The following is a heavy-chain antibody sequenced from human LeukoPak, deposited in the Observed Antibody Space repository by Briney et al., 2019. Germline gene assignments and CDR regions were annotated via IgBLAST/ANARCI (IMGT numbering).Heavy chain of an antibody. Sequence: GGSLRLSCAASGFTFSNAWMSWVRQAPGKGLEWVSYISSSSSTIYYADSVKGRFTISRDNAKNSLYLQMNSLRAEDTAVYYCARVPHSSGWYSWGQGTLVTVSS. D-gene: IGHD6-19*01. J-gene: IGHJ4*02. CDR3: ARVPHSSGWYS. V-gene: IGHV3-48*01. CDR1: GFTFSNAW. CDR2: ISSSSSTI.